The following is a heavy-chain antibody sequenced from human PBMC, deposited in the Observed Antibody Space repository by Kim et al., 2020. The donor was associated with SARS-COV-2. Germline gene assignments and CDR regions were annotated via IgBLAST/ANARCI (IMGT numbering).Heavy chain of an antibody. V-gene: IGHV1-46*01. J-gene: IGHJ6*02. D-gene: IGHD6-13*01. CDR1: GYTFTSYY. CDR2: INPSGGST. CDR3: AREQGYSSSWYRRPDHYYGMDV. Sequence: ASVKVSCKASGYTFTSYYMHWVRQAPGQGLEWMGIINPSGGSTSYAQKFQGRVTMTRDTSTSTVYMELSSLRSEDTAVYYCAREQGYSSSWYRRPDHYYGMDVWGQGTTVTVSS.